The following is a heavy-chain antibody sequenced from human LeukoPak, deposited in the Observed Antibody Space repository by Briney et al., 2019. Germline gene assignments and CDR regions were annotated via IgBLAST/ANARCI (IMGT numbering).Heavy chain of an antibody. D-gene: IGHD6-13*01. V-gene: IGHV4-39*07. CDR1: GGSISSSSYY. J-gene: IGHJ4*02. CDR2: IYYSGST. Sequence: SETLSLTCTVSGGSISSSSYYWGWIRQPPGKGLEWIGSIYYSGSTYYNPSLKSRVTISVDTSKNQFSLKLSSVTAADTAVYYCAARIAAAGTTFGYWGQGTLVTVSS. CDR3: AARIAAAGTTFGY.